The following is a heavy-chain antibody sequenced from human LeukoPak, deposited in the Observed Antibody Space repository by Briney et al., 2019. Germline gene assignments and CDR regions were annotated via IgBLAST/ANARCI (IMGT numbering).Heavy chain of an antibody. CDR2: IYYSGST. CDR3: ARGTGGSCYDY. Sequence: SQTLSLTCSVSGGSISSGTYYWNWIRQPAGKGLEWIGYIYYSGSTGYNPSLKSRVTISIEMSRNQFSLKLNSVTAADTAVYYCARGTGGSCYDYWGQGTLVTVSS. V-gene: IGHV4-61*09. CDR1: GGSISSGTYY. D-gene: IGHD2-15*01. J-gene: IGHJ4*02.